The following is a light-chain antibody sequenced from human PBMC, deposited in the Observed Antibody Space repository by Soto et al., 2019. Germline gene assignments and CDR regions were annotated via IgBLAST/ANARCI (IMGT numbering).Light chain of an antibody. V-gene: IGKV1-5*03. CDR1: QNIYIW. CDR2: KAS. CDR3: QHYNNYYVA. J-gene: IGKJ1*01. Sequence: DIQMTQSPSNLSASVGDRVTITCRASQNIYIWLAWYQQKPGKAPKVVISKASTLESGVPSRFSGSGLGTEFTLTISSLQPDDFATYYCQHYNNYYVAFGQGTKVEV.